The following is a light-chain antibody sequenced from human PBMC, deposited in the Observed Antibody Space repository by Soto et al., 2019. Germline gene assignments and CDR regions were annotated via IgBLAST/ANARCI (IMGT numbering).Light chain of an antibody. CDR1: QSISPW. Sequence: DIQMTQSPSTLSASVGDRVTITCRASQSISPWLAWYQQIPGEAPKLLIYKASSLESWVPSRFSGSRSGTEFTLTISSLQPDDVATYYCQQYATYWTFGQGTKVEIK. J-gene: IGKJ1*01. V-gene: IGKV1-5*03. CDR3: QQYATYWT. CDR2: KAS.